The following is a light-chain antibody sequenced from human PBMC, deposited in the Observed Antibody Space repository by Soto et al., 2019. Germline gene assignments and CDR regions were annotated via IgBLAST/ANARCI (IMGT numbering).Light chain of an antibody. CDR2: DVT. CDR3: NSYTSSSTYV. Sequence: QSALTQPASVSGSPGQSITISCTGTSSDVGGFNYVSWYQQHPGKAPKLMIYDVTNRPSGVSYRFSGSKSGNTASLTISGIQAEEEADYSCNSYTSSSTYVFGTGTQLTVL. J-gene: IGLJ1*01. V-gene: IGLV2-14*03. CDR1: SSDVGGFNY.